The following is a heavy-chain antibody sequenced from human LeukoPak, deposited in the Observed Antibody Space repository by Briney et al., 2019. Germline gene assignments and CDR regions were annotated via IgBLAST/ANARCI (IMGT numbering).Heavy chain of an antibody. J-gene: IGHJ6*03. CDR3: ARVRSNNWYVNYYYNYMDV. D-gene: IGHD6-13*01. CDR2: IYTSGST. Sequence: SETLSLTCTVSGGSISSGSYYWSWIRQPAGKGLEWIGRIYTSGSTNYSPSLKSRVTISVDTSKNQFSLKLSSVTAADTAVYYCARVRSNNWYVNYYYNYMDVWGKGTTVSVSS. CDR1: GGSISSGSYY. V-gene: IGHV4-61*02.